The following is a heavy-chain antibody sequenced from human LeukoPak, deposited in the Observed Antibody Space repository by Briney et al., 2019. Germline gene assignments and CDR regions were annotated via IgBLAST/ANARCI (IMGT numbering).Heavy chain of an antibody. Sequence: ASVKVSCKASGYTFTSYYMHWVRQAPGQGLEWMGIINPSGGSTSYAQKFQGRVTMTRDMSTSTVYMELGSLRSEYTAVYYCATPGYYYDSSGYYSHWGQGTLVTVSS. CDR3: ATPGYYYDSSGYYSH. CDR1: GYTFTSYY. CDR2: INPSGGST. V-gene: IGHV1-46*01. D-gene: IGHD3-22*01. J-gene: IGHJ4*02.